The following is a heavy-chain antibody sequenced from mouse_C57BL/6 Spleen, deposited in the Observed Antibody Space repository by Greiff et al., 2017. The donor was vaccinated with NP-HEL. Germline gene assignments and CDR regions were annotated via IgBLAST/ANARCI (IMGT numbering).Heavy chain of an antibody. J-gene: IGHJ4*01. V-gene: IGHV1-52*01. D-gene: IGHD1-1*01. CDR2: IDPSDSET. CDR1: GYTFTSYW. Sequence: VQLQQPGAELVRPGSSVKLSCKASGYTFTSYWMHWVKQRPIQGLEWIGNIDPSDSETHYNQKFKDKATLTVDKSSSTAYMQLSSLTSEDSAVYYCAREDYYGSSGYAMDYWGQGTSVTVSS. CDR3: AREDYYGSSGYAMDY.